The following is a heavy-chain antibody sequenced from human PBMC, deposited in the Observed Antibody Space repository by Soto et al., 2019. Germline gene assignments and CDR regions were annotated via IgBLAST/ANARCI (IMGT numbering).Heavy chain of an antibody. V-gene: IGHV4-59*01. CDR3: AGRGEVGDYDAFDT. CDR1: GGSISSYY. D-gene: IGHD4-17*01. Sequence: SETLSLTCTVSGGSISSYYWRWIRQPPGKGLEWIGYLQYSVSSNYNRARKSRVTISVDTSKNQVSLKLSSVTAADTAVYYCAGRGEVGDYDAFDTCGQGTMVTVSS. CDR2: LQYSVSS. J-gene: IGHJ3*02.